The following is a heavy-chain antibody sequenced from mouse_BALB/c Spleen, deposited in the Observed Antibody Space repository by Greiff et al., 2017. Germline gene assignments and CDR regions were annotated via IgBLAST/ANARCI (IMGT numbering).Heavy chain of an antibody. D-gene: IGHD3-1*01. CDR3: ARRARATDWYAMDY. Sequence: QVQLQQSGAELVRPGTSVKVSCKASGYAFTNYLIEWVKQRPGQGLEWIGVINPGSGGTNYNEKFKGKATLTADKSSSTAYMQLSSLTSDDSAVYFCARRARATDWYAMDYWGQGTSVTVSS. CDR1: GYAFTNYL. J-gene: IGHJ4*01. V-gene: IGHV1-54*01. CDR2: INPGSGGT.